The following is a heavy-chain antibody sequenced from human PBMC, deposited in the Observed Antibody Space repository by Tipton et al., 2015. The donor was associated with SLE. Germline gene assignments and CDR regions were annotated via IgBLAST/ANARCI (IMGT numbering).Heavy chain of an antibody. CDR3: ASGGSQLVRGYYYYYMDG. CDR1: GGTFSSYT. D-gene: IGHD6-13*01. Sequence: QLVQSGAEVKKPGSSVKVSCKASGGTFSSYTISWVRQAPGQGLEWMGRIIPILGIANYAQKFQGRVTITADKSTSTAYMELSSLRSEDTAVYYWASGGSQLVRGYYYYYMDGWGKGTTVTVSS. V-gene: IGHV1-69*09. CDR2: IIPILGIA. J-gene: IGHJ6*03.